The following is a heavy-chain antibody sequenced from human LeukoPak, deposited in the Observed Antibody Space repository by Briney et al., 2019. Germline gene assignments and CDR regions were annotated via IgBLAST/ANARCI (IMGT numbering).Heavy chain of an antibody. CDR1: GGSISSSSYY. V-gene: IGHV4-39*07. Sequence: SETLSLTCTVPGGSISSSSYYWGWIRQPPGKGLEWIGSIYYSGSTYYNPSLKSRVTISVDTSKNQFSLKLSSVTAADTAVYYCARGVVAAAGTWGQGTLVTVSS. CDR2: IYYSGST. D-gene: IGHD6-13*01. CDR3: ARGVVAAAGT. J-gene: IGHJ5*02.